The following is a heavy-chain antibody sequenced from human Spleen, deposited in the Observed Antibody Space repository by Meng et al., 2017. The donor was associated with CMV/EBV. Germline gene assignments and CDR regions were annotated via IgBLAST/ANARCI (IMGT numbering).Heavy chain of an antibody. V-gene: IGHV1-69*05. CDR1: GGTFSSYA. CDR3: ARVTAGIAAAGTDY. Sequence: SVKVSCKASGGTFSSYAISWVRQAPGQGLEWMGGIIPIFGTANYAQKFQGRVTITTDESRSTAYMELSSLRSEDTAVYYCARVTAGIAAAGTDYWGQGTLVTVSS. CDR2: IIPIFGTA. J-gene: IGHJ4*02. D-gene: IGHD6-13*01.